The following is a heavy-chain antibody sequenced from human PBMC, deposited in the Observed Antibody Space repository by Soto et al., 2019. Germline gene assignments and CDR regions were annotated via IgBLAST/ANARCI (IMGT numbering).Heavy chain of an antibody. CDR2: VDPSGANT. J-gene: IGHJ4*02. D-gene: IGHD3-10*01. V-gene: IGHV1-46*01. Sequence: GASVKVSCKASTYTFTTYSYHWVRQAPGQGLEWMGTVDPSGANTRYAKKFQDRITMTSDTSTGTVYMEVSRLRSEDTAVYYCARARGLPYYSDYWGQGTQVTVSS. CDR3: ARARGLPYYSDY. CDR1: TYTFTTYS.